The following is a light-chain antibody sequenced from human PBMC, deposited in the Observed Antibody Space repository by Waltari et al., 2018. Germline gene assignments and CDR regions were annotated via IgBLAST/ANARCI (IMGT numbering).Light chain of an antibody. CDR3: QQYGSSPALT. J-gene: IGKJ4*01. CDR2: GAS. V-gene: IGKV3-20*01. Sequence: ELVLTQSPGTLSVSPGERATLSCRASQSVGSSYLAWYQQKPGQAPRLLIYGASSRATGIPDRFSGSGSGTDFTLTISRLEPEDFAVYYCQQYGSSPALTFGGGTKVEIK. CDR1: QSVGSSY.